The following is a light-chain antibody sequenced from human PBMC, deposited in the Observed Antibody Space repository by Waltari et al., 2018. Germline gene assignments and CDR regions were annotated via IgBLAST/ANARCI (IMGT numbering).Light chain of an antibody. CDR1: RSDVGTYAL. V-gene: IGLV2-23*02. CDR2: EVT. Sequence: QSALTQPASVSGSPGQSITISCAGSRSDVGTYALVPWYQQHPGKAPKLIIYEVTKRPSGVPDRFSGSKSGNTASLTISGLQAADEADYYCCSCAGVTPYVLFGGGTKVTVL. J-gene: IGLJ2*01. CDR3: CSCAGVTPYVL.